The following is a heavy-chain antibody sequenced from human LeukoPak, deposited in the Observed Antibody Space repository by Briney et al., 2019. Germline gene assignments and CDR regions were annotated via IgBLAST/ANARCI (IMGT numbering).Heavy chain of an antibody. CDR1: GYTFTSYY. CDR2: INPSGGGT. V-gene: IGHV1-46*01. Sequence: ASVKVSCRASGYTFTSYYMHWVRQAPGQGLEWMGRINPSGGGTSYAQKFQGRVTMTRDMSTSTVYMELSSLRSEDTAVYYCARDQDSIGYGENLYWGQGILVTVSS. J-gene: IGHJ4*02. CDR3: ARDQDSIGYGENLY. D-gene: IGHD5-18*01.